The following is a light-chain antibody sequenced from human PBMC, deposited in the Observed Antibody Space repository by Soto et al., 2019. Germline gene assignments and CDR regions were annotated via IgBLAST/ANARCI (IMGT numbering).Light chain of an antibody. J-gene: IGKJ2*01. CDR3: QQYYSTPYS. V-gene: IGKV4-1*01. CDR2: WAS. CDR1: QSVLYSSNNKNY. Sequence: IVMTQSPDSLAVSLGERATINCKSSQSVLYSSNNKNYLGWYQQKPGHPPKLLIYWASTRESGVPDRFSGSGSGTDFTLTISGLQAEDVAVYYCQQYYSTPYSFGQATKLEIK.